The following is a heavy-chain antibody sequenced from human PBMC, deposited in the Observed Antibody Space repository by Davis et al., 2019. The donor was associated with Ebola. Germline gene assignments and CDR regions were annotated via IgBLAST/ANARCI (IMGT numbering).Heavy chain of an antibody. V-gene: IGHV4-34*01. CDR1: GGSFSGYY. Sequence: SETLSLTCVVYGGSFSGYYWSWIRQLPGKGLEWIGEINHSGSTNYNPSLKSRVTISVDTSKNQFSLKLSSVTAADTAVYYCARGPRGYSYGKLDYWGQGTLVTVSS. D-gene: IGHD5-18*01. J-gene: IGHJ4*02. CDR2: INHSGST. CDR3: ARGPRGYSYGKLDY.